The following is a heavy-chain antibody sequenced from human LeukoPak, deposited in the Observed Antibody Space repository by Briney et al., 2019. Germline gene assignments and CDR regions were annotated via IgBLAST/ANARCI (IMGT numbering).Heavy chain of an antibody. V-gene: IGHV3-53*01. Sequence: GGSLRLSCAASGFTVSDNYMSWVRQAPGKGLEWVSVIYRGGTTYYADSVKGRFTISRDNSKSTLHLQMNSLRAEDTAVYYCAREMGSGSEFDFWGQGTLVTVSS. CDR3: AREMGSGSEFDF. CDR2: IYRGGTT. J-gene: IGHJ4*02. D-gene: IGHD6-19*01. CDR1: GFTVSDNY.